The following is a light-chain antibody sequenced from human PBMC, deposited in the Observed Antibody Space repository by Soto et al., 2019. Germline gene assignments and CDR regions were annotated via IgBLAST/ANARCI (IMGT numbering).Light chain of an antibody. Sequence: QSVLTQPPSASGSPGRSVTISCTRTSSDVGGYDYVSWFQQHPGKAPKLIIYEVTKRPSGVPDRFSASKSGNTASLTVSGLQAEDEADYYCSSFVAGNNYWVFGGGTKLTVL. V-gene: IGLV2-8*01. J-gene: IGLJ3*02. CDR2: EVT. CDR3: SSFVAGNNYWV. CDR1: SSDVGGYDY.